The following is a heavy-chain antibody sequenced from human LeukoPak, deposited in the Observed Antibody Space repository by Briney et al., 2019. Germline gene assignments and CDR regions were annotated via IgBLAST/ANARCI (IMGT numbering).Heavy chain of an antibody. CDR1: GFTFSSYG. V-gene: IGHV3-30*18. Sequence: PGRSLRLSCAASGFTFSSYGMHWVRQAPGKGLEWVAVISYDGSSKYYADSVKGRFTISRDNSKNTLYLQMNSLRAEDTAVYYCANVRGMDVWGQGTTVTVPS. CDR3: ANVRGMDV. J-gene: IGHJ6*02. CDR2: ISYDGSSK.